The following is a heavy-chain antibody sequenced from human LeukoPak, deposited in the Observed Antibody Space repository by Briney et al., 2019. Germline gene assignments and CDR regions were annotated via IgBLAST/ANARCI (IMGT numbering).Heavy chain of an antibody. Sequence: AGGSLRLSCAVSGFTFSSYGMHWVRQAPGKGLEWVAVISYDGSNKYYADSVKGRFTISRDNSKNTLYLQMNSLRAEDTAVYYCARDYCSSTSCYSPWGQGTLVTVSS. V-gene: IGHV3-30*03. D-gene: IGHD2-2*01. CDR1: GFTFSSYG. J-gene: IGHJ5*02. CDR3: ARDYCSSTSCYSP. CDR2: ISYDGSNK.